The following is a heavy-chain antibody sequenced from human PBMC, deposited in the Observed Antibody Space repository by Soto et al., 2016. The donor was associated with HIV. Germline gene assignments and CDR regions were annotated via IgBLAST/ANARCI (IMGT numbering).Heavy chain of an antibody. J-gene: IGHJ4*02. CDR3: ARGNFNIPPADKPLDF. V-gene: IGHV3-23*01. Sequence: EVQLLESGGDLIQPGGSLRLSCQASGFTFTDYTMTWVRQAPGKRPEWVSSIGASGITYYADSVKGRFTMSRDDFRDSLYLQMDSLRAEDTAIYYCARGNFNIPPADKPLDFWGQGTLVTVSS. D-gene: IGHD2-2*01. CDR1: GFTFTDYT. CDR2: SIGASGIT.